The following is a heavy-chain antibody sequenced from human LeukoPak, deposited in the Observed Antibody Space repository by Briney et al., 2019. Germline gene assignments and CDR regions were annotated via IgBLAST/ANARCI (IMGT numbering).Heavy chain of an antibody. CDR2: ISGSGGST. V-gene: IGHV3-23*01. J-gene: IGHJ4*02. Sequence: GGSLRLSCAASGFTFSSYAMSWVRQAPGKGLEWVSAISGSGGSTYYADSVKGRFTISRDNSKNTLYLQMNSLRAEDTAVYYCAKDLGYGGNRAGGDYFDYWGQGTLVTVSS. CDR1: GFTFSSYA. CDR3: AKDLGYGGNRAGGDYFDY. D-gene: IGHD4-23*01.